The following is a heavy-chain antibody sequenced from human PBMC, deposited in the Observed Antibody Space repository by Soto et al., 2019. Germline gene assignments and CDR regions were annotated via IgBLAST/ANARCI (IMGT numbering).Heavy chain of an antibody. CDR2: ISAYNGNT. CDR3: ARDTAAAGIFDY. J-gene: IGHJ4*02. D-gene: IGHD6-13*01. V-gene: IGHV1-18*01. CDR1: GYTFTSYG. Sequence: QVQLVQSGAEVKKPGASVKVSCKASGYTFTSYGISWVRQAPGQGLEWMGWISAYNGNTNYAQKPQGRGTTTTDTSTSTAYMELRSLRSDDTAVYYGARDTAAAGIFDYWGQGTLVTVSS.